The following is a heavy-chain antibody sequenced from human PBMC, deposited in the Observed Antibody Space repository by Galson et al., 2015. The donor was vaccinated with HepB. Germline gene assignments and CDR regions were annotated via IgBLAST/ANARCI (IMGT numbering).Heavy chain of an antibody. Sequence: SLILSCSTYGFSFSRYAMSWVRQAPGKGLEWVSAITGSGGSTYYADSVTGRFTISRDNSKNTLQLQVNRLRAEDTAVYYCAKAVALYFYYGLDCWGQGTTVTVSS. CDR2: ITGSGGST. CDR3: AKAVALYFYYGLDC. CDR1: GFSFSRYA. V-gene: IGHV3-23*01. J-gene: IGHJ6*02.